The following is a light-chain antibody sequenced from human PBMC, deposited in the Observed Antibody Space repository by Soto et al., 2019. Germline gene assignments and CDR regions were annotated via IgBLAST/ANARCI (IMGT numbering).Light chain of an antibody. Sequence: IVLTQSPVPLSLSPGEIDTLSCRASQSVSNNYLAWYQQKPGQAPRLLIYGASNRATGIPDRFSGSGSGTDFTLTISRLEPEDFAVYYCQQYGSSGTFGQGTKVDI. J-gene: IGKJ1*01. CDR2: GAS. CDR1: QSVSNNY. CDR3: QQYGSSGT. V-gene: IGKV3-20*01.